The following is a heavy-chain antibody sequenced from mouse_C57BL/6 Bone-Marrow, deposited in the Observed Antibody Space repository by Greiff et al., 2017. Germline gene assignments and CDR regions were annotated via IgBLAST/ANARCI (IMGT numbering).Heavy chain of an antibody. J-gene: IGHJ2*01. CDR1: GFNIKNTY. CDR3: ARYYYGSSQYYFDY. V-gene: IGHV14-3*01. Sequence: VQLQQSVPELVRPGASVKLSCTASGFNIKNTYMHWVKQRPEQGLEWIGRIDPANGNTKYAPKFQGTATITADTASNTAYLQLSSLTSEDTAIDYCARYYYGSSQYYFDYWGQGTTLTVSS. CDR2: IDPANGNT. D-gene: IGHD1-1*01.